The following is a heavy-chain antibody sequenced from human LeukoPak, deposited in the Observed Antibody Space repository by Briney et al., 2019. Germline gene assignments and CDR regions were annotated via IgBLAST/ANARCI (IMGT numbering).Heavy chain of an antibody. V-gene: IGHV3-9*01. J-gene: IGHJ3*02. CDR1: GFTFDDYA. Sequence: RSLRLSCAASGFTFDDYAMHWGRQAPGKGLEGVSGISWNSGSIGYADSVKGRFTISRDNAKNSLYLQMNSLRAEDTGLYYCAKGLGEPTDAFDIWGQGTMVTVSS. D-gene: IGHD3-16*01. CDR2: ISWNSGSI. CDR3: AKGLGEPTDAFDI.